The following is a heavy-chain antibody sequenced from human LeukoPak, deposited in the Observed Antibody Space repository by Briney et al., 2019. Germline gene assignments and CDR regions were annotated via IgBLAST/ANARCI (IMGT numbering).Heavy chain of an antibody. Sequence: SGTLSLTCAVSAGSISSSNWWSWVRQPPGKGLEWIGEIYYSGSANYNPSLKSRVIISVDKSNNQFSLNLSSVTAADTAVYYCASLRGATGTSYFDYWGQGTLVTVSS. CDR3: ASLRGATGTSYFDY. D-gene: IGHD6-13*01. V-gene: IGHV4-4*02. CDR2: IYYSGSA. J-gene: IGHJ4*02. CDR1: AGSISSSNW.